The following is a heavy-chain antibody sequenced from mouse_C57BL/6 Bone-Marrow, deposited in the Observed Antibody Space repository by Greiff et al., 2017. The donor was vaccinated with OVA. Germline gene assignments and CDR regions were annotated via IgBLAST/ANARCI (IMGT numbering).Heavy chain of an antibody. J-gene: IGHJ2*01. Sequence: QVQLQQSGAELVRPGASVKLSCKASGYTFTSYWMHWVKQRPGQGPEWIGMIHPNSGSTNYNEKFKSKATLTVDKSSSTAYMQLSSLTSEDSAVYYCARLGYDYDHYWGQGTTLTVSS. CDR3: ARLGYDYDHY. D-gene: IGHD2-4*01. CDR2: IHPNSGST. CDR1: GYTFTSYW. V-gene: IGHV1-64*01.